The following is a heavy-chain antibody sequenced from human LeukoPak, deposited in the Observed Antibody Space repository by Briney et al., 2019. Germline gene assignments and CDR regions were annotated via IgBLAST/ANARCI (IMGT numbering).Heavy chain of an antibody. CDR2: ISGDGSNK. CDR1: GFTFSGYG. CDR3: AKDIVATAETYYFDD. V-gene: IGHV3-30*18. Sequence: GRPLRLSCAASGFTFSGYGMHWVRQAPGEGLEWVAVISGDGSNKFYAESVKGRFTISRDNFQNTLYLQMNSLRAGDTAVYYCAKDIVATAETYYFDDWGQGTLVTVSS. J-gene: IGHJ4*02. D-gene: IGHD2-2*01.